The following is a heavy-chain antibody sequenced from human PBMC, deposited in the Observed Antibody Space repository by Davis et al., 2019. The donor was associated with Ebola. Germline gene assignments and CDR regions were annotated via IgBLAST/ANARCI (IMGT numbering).Heavy chain of an antibody. CDR2: IKEDGSVK. CDR3: VRDGWGSLFDY. V-gene: IGHV3-7*03. CDR1: GFTFSNYW. Sequence: PGGSLRLSCVASGFTFSNYWMAWGRQAPGKGLEWVAHIKEDGSVKDYVDSVKGRFTISRDNTKKSVYLQMNSLRVEDTAVYYCVRDGWGSLFDYWGQGTLVTVSS. D-gene: IGHD6-19*01. J-gene: IGHJ4*02.